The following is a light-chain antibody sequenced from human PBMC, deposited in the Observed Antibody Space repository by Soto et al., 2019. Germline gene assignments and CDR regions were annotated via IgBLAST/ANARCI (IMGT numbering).Light chain of an antibody. J-gene: IGLJ3*02. CDR1: SSNIGAGYD. CDR3: QSFDSSLNGPV. V-gene: IGLV1-40*01. CDR2: VNN. Sequence: QSVLTQPPSVSGAPGQRVTISCTGSSSNIGAGYDVHWYQQLPGTAPKLLIYVNNNRPSGVPDRFFGSKSGTSVSLAITGLQAEDEADYYCQSFDSSLNGPVFGGGTKLTVL.